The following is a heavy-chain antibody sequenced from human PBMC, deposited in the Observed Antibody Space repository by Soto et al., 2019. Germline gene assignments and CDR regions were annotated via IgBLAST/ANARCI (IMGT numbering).Heavy chain of an antibody. CDR3: ASVAVAGTIDCYYYFDY. J-gene: IGHJ4*02. D-gene: IGHD6-19*01. CDR2: IIPIFGTA. V-gene: IGHV1-69*13. CDR1: GGTFSSYA. Sequence: GASVKVSCKASGGTFSSYAISWVRQAPGQGLEWMGGIIPIFGTANYAQKFQGRVTITADESTSTAYMELSSLRSEDTAVYYCASVAVAGTIDCYYYFDYWGQGTLVNVSS.